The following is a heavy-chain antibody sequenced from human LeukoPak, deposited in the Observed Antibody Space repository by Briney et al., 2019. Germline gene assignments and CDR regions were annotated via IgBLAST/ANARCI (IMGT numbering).Heavy chain of an antibody. CDR1: GYTFTSYG. CDR2: ISAYNGNT. J-gene: IGHJ5*02. CDR3: ARTVAAGYSSSYDP. Sequence: GASVKVSCTASGYTFTSYGISWVRRAPGQGLEWMGWISAYNGNTNYAQKLQGRVTMTTDTSTSTAYMELRSLRSDDTAVYYCARTVAAGYSSSYDPWGQGTLVTVSS. D-gene: IGHD6-6*01. V-gene: IGHV1-18*01.